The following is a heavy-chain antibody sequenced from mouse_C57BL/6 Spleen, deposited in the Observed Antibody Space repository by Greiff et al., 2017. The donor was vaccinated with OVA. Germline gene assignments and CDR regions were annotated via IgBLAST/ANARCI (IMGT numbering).Heavy chain of an antibody. V-gene: IGHV1-15*01. CDR3: TREDYGSYYYAMDY. CDR2: IDPETGGP. CDR1: GYTFTDYE. D-gene: IGHD1-1*01. J-gene: IGHJ4*01. Sequence: QVQLKESGAELVRPGASVTLSCKASGYTFTDYEMHWVKQTPVHGLEWIGAIDPETGGPAYNQKFKGKAILTADKSSSTAYMELRSLTSEDSAVYYCTREDYGSYYYAMDYWGQGTSVTVSS.